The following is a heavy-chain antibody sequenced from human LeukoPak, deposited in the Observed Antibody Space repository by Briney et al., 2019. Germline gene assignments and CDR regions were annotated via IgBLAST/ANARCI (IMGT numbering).Heavy chain of an antibody. Sequence: SETLSLTCAVSGYSISSGYYWGWIRQPPGKGLEWIGEINHSGSTNYNPSLKSRVTISVDTSKNQFSLKLSSVTAADTAVYYCARASVWFGELPFDYWGQGTLVTVSS. D-gene: IGHD3-10*01. CDR2: INHSGST. V-gene: IGHV4-38-2*01. CDR3: ARASVWFGELPFDY. CDR1: GYSISSGYY. J-gene: IGHJ4*02.